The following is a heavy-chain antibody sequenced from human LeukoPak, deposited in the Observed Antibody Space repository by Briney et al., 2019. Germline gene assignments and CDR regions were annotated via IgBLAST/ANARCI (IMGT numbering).Heavy chain of an antibody. Sequence: ASVKVSCKASGYTFTGYYMHCVRQAPGQGLEWMGWINPNSGGTNYAQKFQGRVTMTRDTSISTAYMELSRLRSDDTAVYYCARASGMIVDSGMDVWGQGTTVTVSS. CDR3: ARASGMIVDSGMDV. D-gene: IGHD3-22*01. CDR1: GYTFTGYY. V-gene: IGHV1-2*02. J-gene: IGHJ6*02. CDR2: INPNSGGT.